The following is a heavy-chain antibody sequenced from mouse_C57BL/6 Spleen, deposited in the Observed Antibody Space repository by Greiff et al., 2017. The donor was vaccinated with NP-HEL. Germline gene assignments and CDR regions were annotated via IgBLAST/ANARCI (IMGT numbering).Heavy chain of an antibody. V-gene: IGHV1-52*01. Sequence: VKLQQPGAELVRPGSSVKLSCKASGYTFTSYWMHWVKQRPIQGLEWIGNIDPSDSETHYNQKFKDKATLTVDKSSSTAYMQLSSLTSEDSAVYYCARYGYGAWFAYWGQGTLVTVSA. CDR2: IDPSDSET. J-gene: IGHJ3*01. CDR1: GYTFTSYW. CDR3: ARYGYGAWFAY. D-gene: IGHD2-2*01.